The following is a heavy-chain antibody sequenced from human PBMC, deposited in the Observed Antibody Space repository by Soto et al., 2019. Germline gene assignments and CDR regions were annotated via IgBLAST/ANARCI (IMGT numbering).Heavy chain of an antibody. Sequence: SETLSLTCTVSGGSISSGGYYWSWIRQHPGKGLEWIGYIYYSGSTYYNPSLKSRVTISVDTSENQFSLKLSSVTAADTAVYYCARGYYFDTSGPLYFHHWGQGTLVTVSS. D-gene: IGHD3-22*01. CDR2: IYYSGST. CDR1: GGSISSGGYY. V-gene: IGHV4-31*03. CDR3: ARGYYFDTSGPLYFHH. J-gene: IGHJ1*01.